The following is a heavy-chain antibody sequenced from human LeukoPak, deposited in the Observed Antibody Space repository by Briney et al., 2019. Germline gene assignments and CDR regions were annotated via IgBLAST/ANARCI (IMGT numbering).Heavy chain of an antibody. CDR3: ARGVSSSWYGGYYYYFYMDV. V-gene: IGHV1-18*01. J-gene: IGHJ6*03. CDR1: GYTFTSYG. Sequence: ASVKVSCKASGYTFTSYGISWVRQAPGQGLEWMGWISAYNGNTNYAQKLQGRVTMTTDTSTSTAYMELRSLRSYDTAVYYCARGVSSSWYGGYYYYFYMDVWGKGTTVTGSS. CDR2: ISAYNGNT. D-gene: IGHD6-13*01.